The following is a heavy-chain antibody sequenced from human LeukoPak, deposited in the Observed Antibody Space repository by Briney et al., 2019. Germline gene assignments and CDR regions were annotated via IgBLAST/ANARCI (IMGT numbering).Heavy chain of an antibody. V-gene: IGHV3-21*01. CDR2: ISSGSTYI. J-gene: IGHJ4*02. CDR1: GGSISSYY. Sequence: ETLSLTCTVSGGSISSYYWSWIRQPPGKGLEWVSSISSGSTYIYYADSVKGRFTISRDNAKNSLYLQMNSLRAEDTAVYYCARGRTSGGMTTDIDYWGQGTLVTVSS. D-gene: IGHD4-11*01. CDR3: ARGRTSGGMTTDIDY.